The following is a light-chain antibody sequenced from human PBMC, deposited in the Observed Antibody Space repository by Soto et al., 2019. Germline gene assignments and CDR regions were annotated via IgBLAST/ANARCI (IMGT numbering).Light chain of an antibody. V-gene: IGKV1-5*03. Sequence: DIQMTQSPSTLSASVGDRFTITCRASQSISDWLAWFQQKPGKAPKVLIYKASNLESGVPPRFSGTGSGTEFTLTISSLQSDDFATYYCQHYYGYSWKFGQGTKV. CDR3: QHYYGYSWK. CDR2: KAS. CDR1: QSISDW. J-gene: IGKJ1*01.